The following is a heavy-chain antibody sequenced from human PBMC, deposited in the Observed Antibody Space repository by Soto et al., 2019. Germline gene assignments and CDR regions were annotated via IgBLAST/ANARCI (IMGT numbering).Heavy chain of an antibody. CDR2: IKEDGSEK. CDR3: VRAISGSFAL. V-gene: IGHV3-7*04. Sequence: EVQLVESGGGLVQSGGSLRLSCEASGFSFITYWMNWVRQAPGKGLEWLASIKEDGSEKQYVDSVKGRFTISRDNAKNSLYLQMNRLGEGGTALFYCVRAISGSFALWGQGTLVIVSS. J-gene: IGHJ4*02. D-gene: IGHD3-9*01. CDR1: GFSFITYW.